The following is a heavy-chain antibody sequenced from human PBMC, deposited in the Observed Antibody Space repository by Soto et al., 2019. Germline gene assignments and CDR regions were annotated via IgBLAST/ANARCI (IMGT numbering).Heavy chain of an antibody. D-gene: IGHD3-22*01. Sequence: SETLSLTCTVSGGSISSGDYYWSWIRQPPGKGLEWIGYIYYSGSTYYNPSLKSRVTISVDTSKNQFSLKLSSVTAADTAVYYCAREGTYDSSGYYYGSGNLDAFDIWGQGTMVTVSS. V-gene: IGHV4-30-4*01. CDR3: AREGTYDSSGYYYGSGNLDAFDI. CDR2: IYYSGST. CDR1: GGSISSGDYY. J-gene: IGHJ3*02.